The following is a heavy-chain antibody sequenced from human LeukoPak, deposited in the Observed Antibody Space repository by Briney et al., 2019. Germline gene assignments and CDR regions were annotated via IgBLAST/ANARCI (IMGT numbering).Heavy chain of an antibody. CDR2: ISAYNGNT. D-gene: IGHD3-22*01. Sequence: ASVKVSCKASGYTFTSYGISWVRQAPGQGLEWMGWISAYNGNTNYAQKLQGRVTMTTDTSTSTAYMELRSLRSDDTAVYYCARTFLYDSSGSAFDIWGQGTMVTVSS. CDR1: GYTFTSYG. J-gene: IGHJ3*02. CDR3: ARTFLYDSSGSAFDI. V-gene: IGHV1-18*01.